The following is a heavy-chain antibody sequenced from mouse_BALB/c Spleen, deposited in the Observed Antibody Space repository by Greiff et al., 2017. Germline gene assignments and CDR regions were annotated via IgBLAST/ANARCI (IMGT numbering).Heavy chain of an antibody. CDR3: ARPITTVVAQPSYYYAMDY. J-gene: IGHJ4*01. CDR1: GFTFSSYG. CDR2: ISSGGSYT. V-gene: IGHV5-6*01. D-gene: IGHD1-1*01. Sequence: EVQVVESGGDLVKPGGSLKLSCAASGFTFSSYGMSWVRQTPDKRLEWVATISSGGSYTYYPDSVKGRFTISRDNAKNTLYLQMSSLKSEDTAMYYCARPITTVVAQPSYYYAMDYWGQGTSVTVSS.